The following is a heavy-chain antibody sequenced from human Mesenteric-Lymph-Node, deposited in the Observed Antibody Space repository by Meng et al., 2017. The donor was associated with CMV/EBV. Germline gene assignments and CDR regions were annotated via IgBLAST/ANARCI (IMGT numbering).Heavy chain of an antibody. D-gene: IGHD1-26*01. V-gene: IGHV3-20*04. CDR1: GFTFDTYG. Sequence: GGSLRLSCAASGFTFDTYGMTWVRHVPGKGLEWVSGVNWNGGSTVYADSVKGRFTISRDNARNSLYLQMDSLTADDTAFYYCARGRGTVGATYFDYWGQGTLVTVSS. J-gene: IGHJ4*02. CDR2: VNWNGGST. CDR3: ARGRGTVGATYFDY.